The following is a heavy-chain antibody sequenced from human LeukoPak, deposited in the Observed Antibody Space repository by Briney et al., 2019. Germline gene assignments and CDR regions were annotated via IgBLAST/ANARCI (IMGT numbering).Heavy chain of an antibody. J-gene: IGHJ5*02. Sequence: GGSLRLSCAASGFTFSGAAMHWVRQAPGKGLEWVAFIRYDGSNKYYADSVKGRLTISRDNSKNTLYLQMNSLRAEDTAVYYCAKDGEWELQRPDWFDPWGQGTLVTVSS. D-gene: IGHD1-26*01. CDR3: AKDGEWELQRPDWFDP. CDR2: IRYDGSNK. V-gene: IGHV3-30*02. CDR1: GFTFSGAA.